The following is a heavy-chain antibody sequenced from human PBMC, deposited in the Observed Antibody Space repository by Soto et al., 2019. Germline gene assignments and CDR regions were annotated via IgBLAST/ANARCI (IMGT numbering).Heavy chain of an antibody. CDR2: IWYDGSNK. CDR1: GFTFGSYG. Sequence: ESGGGVVQPGRSLRLSCAASGFTFGSYGMHWVRQAPGKGLEWVAVIWYDGSNKYYADSVKGRFTISRDNSKNTLYLQMNSLRAEDTAVYYCARDRDYDILTFDYWGQGTLVTVSS. J-gene: IGHJ4*02. D-gene: IGHD3-9*01. V-gene: IGHV3-33*01. CDR3: ARDRDYDILTFDY.